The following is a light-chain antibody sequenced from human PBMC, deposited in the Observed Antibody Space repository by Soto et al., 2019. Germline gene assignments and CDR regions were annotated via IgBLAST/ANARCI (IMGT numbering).Light chain of an antibody. Sequence: QSVLTQPPSVSAAPGQRVTISCSGSSFNIGNNYVSWFQHLPGTAPKLLIYENNQRPPGIPDRFSGSKSGTSATLGITGLQTGDEADYYCGTWDSSLSAWVFGGGTKLTVL. V-gene: IGLV1-51*02. J-gene: IGLJ2*01. CDR2: ENN. CDR3: GTWDSSLSAWV. CDR1: SFNIGNNY.